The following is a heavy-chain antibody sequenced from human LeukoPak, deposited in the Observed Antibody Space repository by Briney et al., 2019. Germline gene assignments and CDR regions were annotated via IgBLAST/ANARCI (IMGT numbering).Heavy chain of an antibody. D-gene: IGHD5-18*01. CDR2: IIPIFGTA. CDR1: GGTFSSYA. Sequence: SVKVSCKASGGTFSSYAISWVRQAPGQGLEWMGGIIPIFGTANYAQKFQGRVTITTDESTSTAYMELSSLRSEDTAVYYCARALYVDTAMVTGSDAFDIWGQGTMVTVSS. CDR3: ARALYVDTAMVTGSDAFDI. V-gene: IGHV1-69*05. J-gene: IGHJ3*02.